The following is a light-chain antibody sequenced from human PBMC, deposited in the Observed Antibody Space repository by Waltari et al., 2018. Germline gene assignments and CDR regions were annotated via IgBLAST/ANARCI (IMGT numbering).Light chain of an antibody. CDR2: DAS. J-gene: IGKJ4*01. CDR3: QQYYSYFT. V-gene: IGKV1-5*01. Sequence: DIQMIQSPSTLSASVGDRVTITCRASQSIGSLLAWYQQKPGKARKLLVYDASSLECGVPSRFSGSGSGTEFTLTINSLQPDDFATYSCQQYYSYFTFGGGAKVEIK. CDR1: QSIGSL.